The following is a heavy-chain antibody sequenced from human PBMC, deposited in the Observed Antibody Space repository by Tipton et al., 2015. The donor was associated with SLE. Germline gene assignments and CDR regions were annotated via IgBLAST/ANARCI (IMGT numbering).Heavy chain of an antibody. Sequence: TLSLTCAVSGYSINSGYYWGWIRQSPGKGLEWIGSLYHSGITNYNPSLKSRVTISVDTSKNQFSLRLTSVTAADTAMYYCARDDPDGESRGIPGDYWGQGTLVTVSS. D-gene: IGHD4-17*01. CDR2: LYHSGIT. CDR3: ARDDPDGESRGIPGDY. V-gene: IGHV4-38-2*02. J-gene: IGHJ4*02. CDR1: GYSINSGYY.